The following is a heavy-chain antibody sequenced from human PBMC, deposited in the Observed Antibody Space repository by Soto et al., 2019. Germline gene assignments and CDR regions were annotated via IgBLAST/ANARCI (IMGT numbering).Heavy chain of an antibody. J-gene: IGHJ6*02. Sequence: GGSLRLSCTASAFTFSTYTMHWVRQAPGKGLEWVSSISSSSSYIYYADSLKGRFTISRGNAKNSLYLQMNSLRGEDTAVYYCASRRQRVTYYYDSSARYGMDVWGQGTTVTVSS. CDR1: AFTFSTYT. CDR2: ISSSSSYI. CDR3: ASRRQRVTYYYDSSARYGMDV. D-gene: IGHD3-22*01. V-gene: IGHV3-21*01.